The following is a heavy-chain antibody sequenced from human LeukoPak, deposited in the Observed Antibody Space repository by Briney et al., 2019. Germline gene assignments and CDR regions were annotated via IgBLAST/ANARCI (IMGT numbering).Heavy chain of an antibody. CDR2: ISYDGSDK. CDR1: AFTFSTYT. D-gene: IGHD1-26*01. V-gene: IGHV3-30*04. Sequence: GGSLRLSCAASAFTFSTYTMHWVRQAPGKGLEWVAVISYDGSDKYCADSVKGRFTISRDNSKNTLYLQMNSLRPEDTAVYYCAREYRGYFDYWGQGTLVTVSS. J-gene: IGHJ4*02. CDR3: AREYRGYFDY.